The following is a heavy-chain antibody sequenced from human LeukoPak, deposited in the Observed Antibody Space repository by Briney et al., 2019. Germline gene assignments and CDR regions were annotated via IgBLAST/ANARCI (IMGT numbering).Heavy chain of an antibody. V-gene: IGHV4-30-2*01. D-gene: IGHD4-17*01. CDR1: GGSISSGGYS. Sequence: PSQTLSLTCAVSGGSISSGGYSWSWIRQPPGKGLEWIGYIYHSGSTYYNPSLKSQVTISVDRPKNQFSLKLSSVTAADTAVYYCARGGGTVFDYWGQGTLVTVSS. J-gene: IGHJ4*02. CDR2: IYHSGST. CDR3: ARGGGTVFDY.